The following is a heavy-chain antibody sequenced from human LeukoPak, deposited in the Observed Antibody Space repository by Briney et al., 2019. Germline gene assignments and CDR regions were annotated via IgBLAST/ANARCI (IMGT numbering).Heavy chain of an antibody. CDR1: GFTFSSYS. V-gene: IGHV3-48*01. J-gene: IGHJ6*03. CDR2: IGTSSSTI. Sequence: GSLRLSCAASGFTFSSYSMNWVRQPPGKGLEWVSNIGTSSSTIYYADSVKGRFTISRDNAKNSLYLQMNSLRADDTAVYYCARFAAGGSYYYYMDVWGKGTTVTVSS. CDR3: ARFAAGGSYYYYMDV. D-gene: IGHD6-25*01.